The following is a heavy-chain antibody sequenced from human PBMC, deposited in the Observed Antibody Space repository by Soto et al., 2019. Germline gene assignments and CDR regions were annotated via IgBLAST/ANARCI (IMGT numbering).Heavy chain of an antibody. V-gene: IGHV4-34*01. J-gene: IGHJ4*02. CDR1: GGSFSGYY. CDR3: ASTYDFWSGYYRVLYY. CDR2: INHSGST. D-gene: IGHD3-3*01. Sequence: SETLSLTCAVHGGSFSGYYWSWIRQPPGKGLEWIGEINHSGSTNYNPSLKSRVTISVDTSKNQFSLKLSSVTAADTAVYYCASTYDFWSGYYRVLYYWGQGTLVTVSS.